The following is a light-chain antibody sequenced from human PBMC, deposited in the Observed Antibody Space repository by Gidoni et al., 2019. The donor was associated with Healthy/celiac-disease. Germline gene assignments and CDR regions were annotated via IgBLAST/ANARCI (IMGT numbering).Light chain of an antibody. CDR3: RQGYSSPRT. J-gene: IGKJ2*01. V-gene: IGKV1-39*01. Sequence: DMKPTQSPSSLSASVGDRGTIPLRSRQSISSYLNWYQQQPGKAPKLLIYAAASFQGGVPSMFSGSVSGTEVTLTIISRQPDDFAAYYCRQGYSSPRTFGQXTKLEIK. CDR1: QSISSY. CDR2: AAA.